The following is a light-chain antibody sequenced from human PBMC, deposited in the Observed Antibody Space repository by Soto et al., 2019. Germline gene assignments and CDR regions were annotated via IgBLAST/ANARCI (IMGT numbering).Light chain of an antibody. V-gene: IGKV3-20*01. CDR1: QSVSSSY. J-gene: IGKJ4*01. Sequence: EIVLTQSPGTLSLSPGERATLSCRASQSVSSSYLAWYQQKPGQAPRLLIYGASSRATGIPDRFSGSGSGTDFTLSISRLEPEEFAVYYCQQYGVSPTFGGGTKV. CDR2: GAS. CDR3: QQYGVSPT.